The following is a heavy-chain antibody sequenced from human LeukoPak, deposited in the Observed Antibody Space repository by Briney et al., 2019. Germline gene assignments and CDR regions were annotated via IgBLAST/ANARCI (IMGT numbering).Heavy chain of an antibody. CDR2: ISYSETT. CDR1: GGSISSFY. D-gene: IGHD5/OR15-5a*01. V-gene: IGHV4-59*01. CDR3: ARDKGLPQAFDI. Sequence: SETLSLTCTVSGGSISSFYWSWIRQPPGKGLEYIGYISYSETTIYNPSLKSRVTISVDTSKNQFSLKLTPVTAADTAVYYCARDKGLPQAFDIWGQGTMVTVSS. J-gene: IGHJ3*02.